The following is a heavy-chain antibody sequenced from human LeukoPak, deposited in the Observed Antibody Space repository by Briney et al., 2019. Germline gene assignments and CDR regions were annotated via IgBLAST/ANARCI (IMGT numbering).Heavy chain of an antibody. CDR1: GGTFSSYA. Sequence: SVKVSCKASGGTFSSYAISWVRQAPGQGLEWMGGIISIFGTANYAQKFQGRVTITADKSTSTAYMELSSLRSEDAAVYYCAKDVGEFCSSRNCYASDYWGQGTLVTVST. D-gene: IGHD2-2*01. V-gene: IGHV1-69*06. J-gene: IGHJ4*02. CDR2: IISIFGTA. CDR3: AKDVGEFCSSRNCYASDY.